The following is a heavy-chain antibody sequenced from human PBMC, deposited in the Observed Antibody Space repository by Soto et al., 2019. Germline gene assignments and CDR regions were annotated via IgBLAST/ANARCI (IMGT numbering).Heavy chain of an antibody. CDR1: GFTFSSYS. V-gene: IGHV3-48*04. CDR2: ISSSSSYT. Sequence: EVQLVESGGGLVQPGGSLRLSCAASGFTFSSYSMNWVRQAPGKGLEWVSYISSSSSYTNYADSVKGRFTISRDNAKNSLYLQMNSLRAEDTAVYYCASGLAAAVDYWGQGTLVTVSS. CDR3: ASGLAAAVDY. J-gene: IGHJ4*02. D-gene: IGHD6-13*01.